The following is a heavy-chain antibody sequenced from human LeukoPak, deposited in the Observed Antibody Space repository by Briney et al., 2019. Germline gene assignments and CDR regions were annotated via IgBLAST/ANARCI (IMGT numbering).Heavy chain of an antibody. CDR1: GFTFISSA. D-gene: IGHD6-19*01. CDR2: IVVSSGNT. CDR3: AADPSYSSGYRYYFDY. J-gene: IGHJ4*02. V-gene: IGHV1-58*01. Sequence: EASVKVSCKTSGFTFISSAVQWVRQARGQRLEWIGWIVVSSGNTNYAQKFQERVTITRDMSTSTAYMELSSLRSEDTAVYYCAADPSYSSGYRYYFDYWGQGTLVTVSS.